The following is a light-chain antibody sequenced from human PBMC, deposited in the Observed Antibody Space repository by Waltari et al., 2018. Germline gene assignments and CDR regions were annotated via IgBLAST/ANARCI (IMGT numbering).Light chain of an antibody. CDR3: QQRSQWPPVT. V-gene: IGKV3-11*01. CDR2: DAS. CDR1: QSVNTY. J-gene: IGKJ3*01. Sequence: EIVLTQSPATLSLSPGERATLSCRASQSVNTYLAWYQQKPGQAPRLLIYDASNRATGIPARFSGSGSGTDFTITISSLEPEDFAIYYCQQRSQWPPVTFGPGTKVNIK.